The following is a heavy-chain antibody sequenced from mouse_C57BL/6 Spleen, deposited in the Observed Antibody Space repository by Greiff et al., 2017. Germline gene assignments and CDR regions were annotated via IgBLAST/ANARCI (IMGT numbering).Heavy chain of an antibody. Sequence: EVKVVELGPGLAKPSQTLSLTCSVTGYSITSDYWNWIRKFPGNKLEYMGDISYSGSTYYNPSLKSRISITRDTSKNQYYLQLNSVTTEDTATYYCASYYYGSFDYWGQGTTLTVSS. CDR3: ASYYYGSFDY. J-gene: IGHJ2*01. V-gene: IGHV3-8*01. CDR2: ISYSGST. CDR1: GYSITSDY. D-gene: IGHD1-1*01.